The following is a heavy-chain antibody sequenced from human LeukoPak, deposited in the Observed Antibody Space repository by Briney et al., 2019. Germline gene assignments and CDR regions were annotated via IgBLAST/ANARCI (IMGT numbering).Heavy chain of an antibody. Sequence: ASVKVSCKASRYTFTSYYMHWVRQAPGQGLEGMGIINPSGGSTSYAQKFQGRVTMTRDMSTSTVYMELSSLRSEDTAVYYCARTYYDFWSGYYQYNWFDPWGQGTLVTVSS. D-gene: IGHD3-3*01. J-gene: IGHJ5*02. V-gene: IGHV1-46*01. CDR1: RYTFTSYY. CDR3: ARTYYDFWSGYYQYNWFDP. CDR2: INPSGGST.